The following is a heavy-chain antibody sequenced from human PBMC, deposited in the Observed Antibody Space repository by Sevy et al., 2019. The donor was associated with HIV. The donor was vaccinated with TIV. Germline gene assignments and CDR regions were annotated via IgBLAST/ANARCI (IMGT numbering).Heavy chain of an antibody. D-gene: IGHD6-19*01. J-gene: IGHJ4*02. CDR1: GFTFSSYS. V-gene: IGHV3-7*01. CDR2: IKQDGSEK. Sequence: GGSLRLSCVASGFTFSSYSMNWVRQAPGKGLECVANIKQDGSEKYYVDSVKGRFTISRDNAKNSLFLQMNSLRAEDTAVYYCAMGAGLKWGQGTLVTVSS. CDR3: AMGAGLK.